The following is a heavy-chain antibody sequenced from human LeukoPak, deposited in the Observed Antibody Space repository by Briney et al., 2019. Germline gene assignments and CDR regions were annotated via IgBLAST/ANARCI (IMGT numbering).Heavy chain of an antibody. Sequence: SVKVSCKASGGTFSSYAMSWVRQAPGQGLEWMGRIIPILGIANYAQKFQGRVTITADKSTSTAYMELSSLRSEDTAVYYCARRPRCGGACSGVEYWGQGTLVTVSS. D-gene: IGHD2-8*02. V-gene: IGHV1-69*04. CDR2: IIPILGIA. J-gene: IGHJ4*02. CDR1: GGTFSSYA. CDR3: ARRPRCGGACSGVEY.